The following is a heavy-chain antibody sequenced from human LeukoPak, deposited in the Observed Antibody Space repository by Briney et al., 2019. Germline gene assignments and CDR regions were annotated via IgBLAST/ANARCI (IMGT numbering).Heavy chain of an antibody. Sequence: SETLSLTCTVSGGSISSYYWSWIRQPPGKGLEWIGYIYYSGSANYNPSLKSRVTISVDTSKNQFSLKLSSVTAADTAVYYCARGGGEYSARGYYYMDVWGKGTTVTVSS. D-gene: IGHD2/OR15-2a*01. J-gene: IGHJ6*03. CDR1: GGSISSYY. CDR2: IYYSGSA. CDR3: ARGGGEYSARGYYYMDV. V-gene: IGHV4-59*01.